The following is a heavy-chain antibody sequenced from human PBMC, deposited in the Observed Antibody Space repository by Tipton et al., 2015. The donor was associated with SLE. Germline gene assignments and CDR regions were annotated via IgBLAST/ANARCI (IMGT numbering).Heavy chain of an antibody. CDR1: GGSIGSSRYY. Sequence: GLVKPSETLSLTCTVSGGSIGSSRYYWGWIRQPPGKGLEWIGTTHYSGSTFRTPSLKSRVTISLDTSKNQLSLKLSSVTAADTAVYFCARVSQGHSGYEWAGFFDSWGQGSLVTVSS. CDR3: ARVSQGHSGYEWAGFFDS. V-gene: IGHV4-39*07. J-gene: IGHJ4*02. D-gene: IGHD5-12*01. CDR2: THYSGST.